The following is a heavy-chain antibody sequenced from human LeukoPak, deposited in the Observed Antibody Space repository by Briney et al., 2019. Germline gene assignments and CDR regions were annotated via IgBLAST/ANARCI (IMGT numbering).Heavy chain of an antibody. CDR3: AKPQRRYWVVVPAANDY. J-gene: IGHJ4*02. CDR2: IYTSGST. CDR1: GGSISSYY. Sequence: SETLSLTCTVSGGSISSYYWSWIRQPAGKGLEWIGRIYTSGSTNYNPSLKSRVTMSVDTSKNQFSLKLSSVTAADTAVYYCAKPQRRYWVVVPAANDYWGQGTLVTVSS. D-gene: IGHD2-2*01. V-gene: IGHV4-4*07.